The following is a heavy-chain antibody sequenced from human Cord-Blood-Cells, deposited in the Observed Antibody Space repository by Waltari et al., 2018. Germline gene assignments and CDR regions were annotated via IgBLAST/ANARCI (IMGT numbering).Heavy chain of an antibody. CDR1: GYTFTSYG. CDR2: SSADNGNT. CDR3: ARDLFKGAFDI. Sequence: QVQLVPSGAEVQKPRASVTVSCKASGYTFTSYGISWVRQAPGQRLEWMGWSSADNGNTKLARKLQGRGTMTAGPATGAAYMELRSLRYDDTAVYYCARDLFKGAFDIWGQGTRVTVSS. J-gene: IGHJ3*02. V-gene: IGHV1-18*01.